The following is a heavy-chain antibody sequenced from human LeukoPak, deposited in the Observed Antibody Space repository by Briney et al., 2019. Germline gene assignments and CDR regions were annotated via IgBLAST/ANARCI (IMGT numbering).Heavy chain of an antibody. CDR2: ISGSGGST. V-gene: IGHV3-23*01. CDR3: ARDPPLGMFDY. Sequence: GGSLRLSCSASGFTFTIYAMSWVRQAPGKGLEWFSTISGSGGSTYYADSVKGRFTISRDNSKNTVYLQMNSLRAEDTAVYYCARDPPLGMFDYWGQGTLVTVSS. CDR1: GFTFTIYA. J-gene: IGHJ4*02. D-gene: IGHD6-13*01.